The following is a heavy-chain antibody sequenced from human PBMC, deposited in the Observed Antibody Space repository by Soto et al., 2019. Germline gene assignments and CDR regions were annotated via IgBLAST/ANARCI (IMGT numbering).Heavy chain of an antibody. CDR2: IIPIFGTA. CDR3: ARSITMIVVVITQGAFDI. Sequence: GASVKVSCKACGGTISSYAISWVRQAPGQGLGWMGGIIPIFGTANYAQKFQGRVTITADESTSTAYMELSSLRSEDTAVYYCARSITMIVVVITQGAFDIWGQGTMVTVSS. J-gene: IGHJ3*02. D-gene: IGHD3-22*01. CDR1: GGTISSYA. V-gene: IGHV1-69*13.